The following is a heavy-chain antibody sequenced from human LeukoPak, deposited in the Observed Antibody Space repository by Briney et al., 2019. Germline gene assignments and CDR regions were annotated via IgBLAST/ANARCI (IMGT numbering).Heavy chain of an antibody. V-gene: IGHV4-30-4*08. CDR2: LYYDGST. Sequence: SQTLSLTCTVSGDSFSSANYYWTWVRQPPGKGLEWIGYLYYDGSTYYHPSLQSRLAISVDTSKNQFSLNLTSVAAADTAVYYCVRGLTGYSYFFDYWGQGALVTVSS. CDR1: GDSFSSANYY. D-gene: IGHD3-10*01. J-gene: IGHJ4*02. CDR3: VRGLTGYSYFFDY.